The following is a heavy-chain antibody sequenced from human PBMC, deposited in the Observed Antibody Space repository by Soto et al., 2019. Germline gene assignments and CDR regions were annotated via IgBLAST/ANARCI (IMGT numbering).Heavy chain of an antibody. CDR1: GFTFSSYW. V-gene: IGHV3-74*01. CDR3: TRGGYMHAFDM. D-gene: IGHD6-13*01. J-gene: IGHJ3*02. CDR2: VNNDGSGT. Sequence: EVQLVESGGGLVQPGGSLRLSCAASGFTFSSYWMHWVRQAPGKGLVWVSRVNNDGSGTIYADSVKGRFTISRDNAKNTVYLEMNSLRAEDTALYFRTRGGYMHAFDMWGQGTMVTVSS.